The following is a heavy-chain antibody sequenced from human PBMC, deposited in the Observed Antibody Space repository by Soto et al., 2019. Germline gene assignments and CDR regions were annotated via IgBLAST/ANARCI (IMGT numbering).Heavy chain of an antibody. CDR1: GFSFSSYG. J-gene: IGHJ4*02. D-gene: IGHD5-12*01. Sequence: GGSLRLSCAASGFSFSSYGMHWVRQAPGKGLEWVAVISYDGSNKYYADSVKGRFTISRDNSKNTLYLQMNSLRAEATAVYYCATAGSDSGYDLSYFDYWGQATLVTVS. CDR3: ATAGSDSGYDLSYFDY. CDR2: ISYDGSNK. V-gene: IGHV3-30*03.